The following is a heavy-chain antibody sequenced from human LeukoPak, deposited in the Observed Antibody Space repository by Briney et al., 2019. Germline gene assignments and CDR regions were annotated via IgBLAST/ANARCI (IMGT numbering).Heavy chain of an antibody. V-gene: IGHV3-7*01. CDR3: ARDLAYSRLDY. CDR2: INPDGNKK. J-gene: IGHJ4*02. CDR1: GLTFSSSW. Sequence: GGSLRLSYAVSGLTFSSSWMDWVRQAPGKGLEWVASINPDGNKKYSADSVKGRFTISRDNAENSLYLQMNSLRVEDTAFYYCARDLAYSRLDYWGQGMLVTVSS. D-gene: IGHD5-18*01.